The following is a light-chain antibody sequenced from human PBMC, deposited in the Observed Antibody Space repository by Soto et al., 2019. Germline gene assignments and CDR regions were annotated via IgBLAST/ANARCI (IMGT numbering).Light chain of an antibody. CDR2: KAS. CDR3: QHYNHYPWT. Sequence: DIPMTQSPSMLSASVGDRVIMTCRASQHINDWLAWYHQRPGKAPELLIYKASTLQTGVPSRFSGAGFGAEFPLTISSLQPDDLGTYYCQHYNHYPWTFGHGTKVEV. CDR1: QHINDW. V-gene: IGKV1-5*03. J-gene: IGKJ1*01.